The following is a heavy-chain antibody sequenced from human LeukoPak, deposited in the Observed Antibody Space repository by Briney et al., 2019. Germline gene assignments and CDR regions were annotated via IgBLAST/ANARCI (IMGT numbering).Heavy chain of an antibody. CDR1: GGSINSYY. CDR2: IYYSGST. CDR3: ARVTGYMTEDYFDY. J-gene: IGHJ4*02. Sequence: PSETLSLTCTVSGGSINSYYWSWIRQPPGKGLEWIGYIYYSGSTNYNPSLKSRVTISVDTSKNQFSLRLSSVTAADTAVYYCARVTGYMTEDYFDYWGQGTPITVSS. V-gene: IGHV4-59*01. D-gene: IGHD6-13*01.